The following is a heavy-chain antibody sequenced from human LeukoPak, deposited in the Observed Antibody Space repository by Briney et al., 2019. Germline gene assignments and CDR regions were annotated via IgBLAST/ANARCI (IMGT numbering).Heavy chain of an antibody. V-gene: IGHV3-21*06. CDR3: AGGSSVNSYYFDC. J-gene: IGHJ4*02. D-gene: IGHD3-22*01. CDR2: ISSSSGHI. Sequence: PGGSLRLSCAASGLGFNRYSMNWVRQAPGKGLEWISSISSSSGHIYYADSVRGRFTISRDNAQTSLYLQMNSLRAEDTAIYFCAGGSSVNSYYFDCWGQGTLVTVSS. CDR1: GLGFNRYS.